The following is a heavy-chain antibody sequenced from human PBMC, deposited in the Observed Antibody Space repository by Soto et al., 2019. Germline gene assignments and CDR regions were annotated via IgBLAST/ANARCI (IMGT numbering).Heavy chain of an antibody. CDR1: GGSFSGYY. D-gene: IGHD1-7*01. V-gene: IGHV4-34*01. J-gene: IGHJ5*02. CDR3: ARARITGTTFLPPDP. Sequence: SETLSLTCAVYGGSFSGYYWSWIRQPPGKGLEWIGEINHSGSTNYNPSLKSRVTISVDTSKNQFSLKLSSVAAADTAVYYCARARITGTTFLPPDPWGQGTLVTVSS. CDR2: INHSGST.